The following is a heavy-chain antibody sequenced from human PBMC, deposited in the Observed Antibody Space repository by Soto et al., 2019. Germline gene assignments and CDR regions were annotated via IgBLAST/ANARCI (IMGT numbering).Heavy chain of an antibody. J-gene: IGHJ3*02. Sequence: SEPLSLTCTVSGGSISSGDYYWSWIRQPPGKGLEWIGYIYYSGSTYYNPSLKSRVTISVDTTKNQFSLQLSSVTAADTAVYYCAGEVERATPGLATMTFEIWGQGTMVPVS. V-gene: IGHV4-30-4*01. CDR3: AGEVERATPGLATMTFEI. D-gene: IGHD1-26*01. CDR2: IYYSGST. CDR1: GGSISSGDYY.